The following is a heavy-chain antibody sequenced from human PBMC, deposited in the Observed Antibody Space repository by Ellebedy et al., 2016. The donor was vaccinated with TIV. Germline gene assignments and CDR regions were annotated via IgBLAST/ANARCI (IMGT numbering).Heavy chain of an antibody. CDR1: GGSISTYY. J-gene: IGHJ4*02. Sequence: MPWGSLRLSCSVSGGSISTYYWSWIRQPPGKGLEWIGYIYYSGSTNYNPSLKSRVTISVDMSKNQFSLRLSSVTAADTAVYYCAGDYGAYFDYWGQGTLVTVSS. CDR3: AGDYGAYFDY. V-gene: IGHV4-59*08. CDR2: IYYSGST. D-gene: IGHD4-17*01.